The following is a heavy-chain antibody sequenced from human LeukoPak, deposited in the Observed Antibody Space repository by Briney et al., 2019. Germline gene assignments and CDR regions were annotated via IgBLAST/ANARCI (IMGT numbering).Heavy chain of an antibody. V-gene: IGHV1-18*01. CDR3: ARTPPEYYYDSSGYYYFDY. CDR2: ISAYNGNT. CDR1: GYTFTSYG. J-gene: IGHJ4*02. Sequence: ASVKVSCKASGYTFTSYGISWVRQAPGQVLEWMGWISAYNGNTNYAQKLQGRVTMTTDTSTSTAYMELRSLRSDDTAVYYCARTPPEYYYDSSGYYYFDYWGQGTLVTVSS. D-gene: IGHD3-22*01.